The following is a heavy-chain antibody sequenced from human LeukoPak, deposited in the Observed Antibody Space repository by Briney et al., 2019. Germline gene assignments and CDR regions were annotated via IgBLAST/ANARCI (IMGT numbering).Heavy chain of an antibody. J-gene: IGHJ4*02. CDR3: VRADYDSSGYHFDY. D-gene: IGHD3-22*01. CDR2: IDTDGTTT. Sequence: GGSLRLSCAASGFTFSSYWMHWVRQAPGKGLLWVSRIDTDGTTTDYADSVKGRFTVSRDNAKNTVYLQMSSLRAEDTAIYYCVRADYDSSGYHFDYWGQGVLVTVSS. CDR1: GFTFSSYW. V-gene: IGHV3-74*01.